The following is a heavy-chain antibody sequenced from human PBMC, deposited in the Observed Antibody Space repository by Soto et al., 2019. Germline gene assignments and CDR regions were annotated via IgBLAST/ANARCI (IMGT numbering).Heavy chain of an antibody. D-gene: IGHD6-6*01. CDR2: MNPNSGNT. V-gene: IGHV1-8*01. J-gene: IGHJ4*02. CDR1: GYTFTSYD. CDR3: ARPRIAARRPFDY. Sequence: ASVKVSCKASGYTFTSYDINRVRQATGQGLEWMGWMNPNSGNTGYAQKFQGRVTMTRNTSISTAYMELSSLRSEDTAVYYCARPRIAARRPFDYWGQGTLVTVSS.